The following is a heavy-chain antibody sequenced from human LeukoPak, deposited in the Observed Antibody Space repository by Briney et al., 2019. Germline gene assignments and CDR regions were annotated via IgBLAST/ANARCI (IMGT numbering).Heavy chain of an antibody. CDR3: ARGRQWNDN. J-gene: IGHJ4*02. CDR1: DFTFSSYS. D-gene: IGHD1-1*01. Sequence: GGSLRLSCAASDFTFSSYSMNWVRQAPGKGLEWVSYISSSSSTIYYADSVKGRFTISRDNAKNSLYLQMNSLRAEDTAVYYCARGRQWNDNWGQGTLVTVSS. CDR2: ISSSSSTI. V-gene: IGHV3-48*01.